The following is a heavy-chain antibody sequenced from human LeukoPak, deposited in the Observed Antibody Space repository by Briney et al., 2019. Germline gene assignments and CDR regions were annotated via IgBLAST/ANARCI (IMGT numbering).Heavy chain of an antibody. CDR1: GFTFSSYW. Sequence: GGSLRLSCAASGFTFSSYWRNRVRQLPGKGLEWLANIKQDGSQKYYVDSVKGRFTISRDNAKNSLYLQMNSLRAEDTAVYYCASPPGETTVTRGGDYWGQGTLVTVSS. D-gene: IGHD4-17*01. CDR3: ASPPGETTVTRGGDY. CDR2: IKQDGSQK. J-gene: IGHJ4*02. V-gene: IGHV3-7*01.